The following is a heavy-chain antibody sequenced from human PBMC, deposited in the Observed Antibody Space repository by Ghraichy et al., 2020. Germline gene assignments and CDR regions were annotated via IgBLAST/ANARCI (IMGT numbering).Heavy chain of an antibody. CDR1: GFTFSSYE. CDR3: AREGSAGYYYYGMYV. CDR2: ISSIGSPI. J-gene: IGHJ6*02. Sequence: GGSLRLSCAASGFTFSSYELNWVRQAPGKGLEWVSYISSIGSPISYADSVKGRFTISRDNAKKSMYLQMNSLRAEDKAVYYCAREGSAGYYYYGMYVWGQETTFIVSS. V-gene: IGHV3-48*03.